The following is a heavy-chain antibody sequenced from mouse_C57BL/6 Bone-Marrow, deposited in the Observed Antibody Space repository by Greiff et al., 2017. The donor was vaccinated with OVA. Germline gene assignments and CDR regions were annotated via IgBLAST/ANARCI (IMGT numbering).Heavy chain of an antibody. D-gene: IGHD1-1*01. CDR2: ISSGSSTI. J-gene: IGHJ3*01. Sequence: EVKLMESGGGLVKPGGSLKLSCAASGFTFSDYGMHWVRQAPEKGLGWVAYISSGSSTIYYADTVKGRFTISRDNAKNTLFLQMTSLRSEDTAMYYCARQGYGSSWGFAYWGQGTLVTVSA. CDR3: ARQGYGSSWGFAY. CDR1: GFTFSDYG. V-gene: IGHV5-17*01.